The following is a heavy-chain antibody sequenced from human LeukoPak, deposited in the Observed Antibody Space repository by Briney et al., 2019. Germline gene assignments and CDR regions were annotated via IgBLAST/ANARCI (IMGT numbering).Heavy chain of an antibody. D-gene: IGHD1-26*01. Sequence: AGGSLRLSCAASGFTFSSYEMNWVRQAPGKGLEWVSYISSSGSTIYYADSVKGRFTISRDNAKNSLYLQMNSLRAEDTAVYYCARDGPLSYSGSYGYYMYVWGKGTTVTISS. CDR1: GFTFSSYE. CDR3: ARDGPLSYSGSYGYYMYV. V-gene: IGHV3-48*03. J-gene: IGHJ6*03. CDR2: ISSSGSTI.